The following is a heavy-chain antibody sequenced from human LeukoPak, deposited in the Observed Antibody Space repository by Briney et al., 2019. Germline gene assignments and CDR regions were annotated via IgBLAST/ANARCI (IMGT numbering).Heavy chain of an antibody. D-gene: IGHD5-18*01. CDR2: IKQDGSDK. CDR3: ARATWIQLWLREGFWDY. V-gene: IGHV3-7*01. CDR1: GFTFSSYS. J-gene: IGHJ4*02. Sequence: GGSLRLSCAASGFTFSSYSMSWVRQAPGKGLEWVANIKQDGSDKYYVDSVKGRFTTSRDNAKNSLYLQMNSPRAEDTAVYYCARATWIQLWLREGFWDYWGQGTLVTVSS.